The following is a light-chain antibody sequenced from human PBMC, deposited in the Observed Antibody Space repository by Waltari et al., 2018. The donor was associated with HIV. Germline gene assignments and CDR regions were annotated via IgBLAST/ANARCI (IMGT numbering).Light chain of an antibody. J-gene: IGLJ1*01. CDR1: SSDVGGYNY. CDR3: TSYTSSSTQI. CDR2: EVS. V-gene: IGLV2-14*01. Sequence: QSSLTHPASVSGSPGQSITISCTGTSSDVGGYNYVSWYQQHPGKAPKLMICEVSNRPSGVSHRFSGSKSGNTASLTISGLQSAAEADYYCTSYTSSSTQILGTGTKVTVL.